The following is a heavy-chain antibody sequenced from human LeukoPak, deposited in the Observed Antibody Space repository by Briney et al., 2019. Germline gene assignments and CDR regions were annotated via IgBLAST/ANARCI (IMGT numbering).Heavy chain of an antibody. V-gene: IGHV3-30-3*01. D-gene: IGHD3-3*01. CDR1: GFTFSSYA. CDR2: ISYDGSNK. J-gene: IGHJ6*03. Sequence: PGGSLRLSCAASGFTFSSYALHWFRQAPGKGLEWVAVISYDGSNKYYADSVKGRFTISRDNSKNTLYLQVNSLRAEDTAVYYCASRITVFGVATRGYYMDVWGKGTTVTVSS. CDR3: ASRITVFGVATRGYYMDV.